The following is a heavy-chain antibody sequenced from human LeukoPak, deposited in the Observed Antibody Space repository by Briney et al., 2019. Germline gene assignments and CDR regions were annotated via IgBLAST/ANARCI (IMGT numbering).Heavy chain of an antibody. D-gene: IGHD4-17*01. V-gene: IGHV4-4*07. CDR3: ARWIGTVRKAFHI. CDR2: IYTSGST. Sequence: PSETLSLTCTVAGGSISSYYWSWIRQPAGHGLDWIVRIYTSGSTNYNPSLKSRVTMSVDTSKNQFSLKLSSVTAADTAVYYCARWIGTVRKAFHIRGHGTMVTVSS. CDR1: GGSISSYY. J-gene: IGHJ3*02.